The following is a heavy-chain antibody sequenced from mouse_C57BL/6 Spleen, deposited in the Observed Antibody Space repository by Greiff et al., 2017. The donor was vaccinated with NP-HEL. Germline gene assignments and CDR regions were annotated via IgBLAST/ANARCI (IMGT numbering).Heavy chain of an antibody. CDR1: GYTFTDYE. Sequence: SGAELVRPGASVTLSCKASGYTFTDYEMHWVKQTPVHGLEWIGAIDPETGGTAYNQKFKGKAILTADKSSSTAYMELRSLTSEDSAVYYCTRKGGGYYGSSYAYWGQGTLVTVSA. CDR3: TRKGGGYYGSSYAY. CDR2: IDPETGGT. D-gene: IGHD1-1*01. V-gene: IGHV1-15*01. J-gene: IGHJ3*01.